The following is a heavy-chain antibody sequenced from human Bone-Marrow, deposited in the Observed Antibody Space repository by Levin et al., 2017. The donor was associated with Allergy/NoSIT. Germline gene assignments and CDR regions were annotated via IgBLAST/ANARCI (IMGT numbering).Heavy chain of an antibody. D-gene: IGHD6-6*01. CDR2: ISGSGGST. Sequence: GGSLRLSCAASGFTFSSYAMSWVRQAPGKGLEWVSAISGSGGSTYYADSVKGRFTISRDNSKNTLYLQMNSLRAEDTAVYYCAKGSIAARPRFDYFDYWGQGTLVTVSS. V-gene: IGHV3-23*01. CDR3: AKGSIAARPRFDYFDY. CDR1: GFTFSSYA. J-gene: IGHJ4*02.